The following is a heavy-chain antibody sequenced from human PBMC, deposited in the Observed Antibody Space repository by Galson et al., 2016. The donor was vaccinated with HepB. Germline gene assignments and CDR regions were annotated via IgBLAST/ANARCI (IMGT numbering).Heavy chain of an antibody. CDR1: GFTFNSYW. CDR3: ACPTGGDWTDY. Sequence: SLRLSCAASGFTFNSYWMAWARQAPGKGLEWVANIKQDGSEKYYVDSVKGRFTISRDNAKNSLYLQMNSLRVEDTAVYYCACPTGGDWTDYWGQGTLVTVSS. CDR2: IKQDGSEK. D-gene: IGHD2-21*02. J-gene: IGHJ4*02. V-gene: IGHV3-7*05.